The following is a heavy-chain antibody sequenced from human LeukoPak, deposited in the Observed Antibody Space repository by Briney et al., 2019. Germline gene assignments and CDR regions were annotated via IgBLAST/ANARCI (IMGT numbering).Heavy chain of an antibody. CDR1: GFTFGNYW. Sequence: GGSLRLSCAASGFTFGNYWMNWVRQAQGKGLEWVANMKTAGSEKNYVASVKGRFTISRDNDENSMLLQMNSLRADDTAVYYCAREGGAFHDWGQGTLVTVSS. D-gene: IGHD3-16*01. V-gene: IGHV3-7*05. CDR3: AREGGAFHD. CDR2: MKTAGSEK. J-gene: IGHJ4*02.